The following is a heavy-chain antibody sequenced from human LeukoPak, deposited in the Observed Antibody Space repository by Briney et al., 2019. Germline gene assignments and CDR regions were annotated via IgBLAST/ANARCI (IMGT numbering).Heavy chain of an antibody. V-gene: IGHV6-1*01. CDR2: TYYRSEWYN. CDR1: GDSVSSNSAA. Sequence: SQTLSLTCAISGDSVSSNSAAWNWIRQSPSRGLEWLGRTYYRSEWYNDYAVSVRSRITINPDTSKNQFSLQLNSVTPEDTAVYYCARERLGYCSGGSCYGVWFDPWGQGTLVTVSS. CDR3: ARERLGYCSGGSCYGVWFDP. J-gene: IGHJ5*02. D-gene: IGHD2-15*01.